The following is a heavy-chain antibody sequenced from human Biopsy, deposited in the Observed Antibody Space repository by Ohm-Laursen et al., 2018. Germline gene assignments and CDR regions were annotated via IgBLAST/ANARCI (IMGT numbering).Heavy chain of an antibody. V-gene: IGHV3-23*01. CDR1: GFTFSRYA. CDR2: ISGSGRT. D-gene: IGHD2/OR15-2a*01. Sequence: SLRLSCAASGFTFSRYAMSWVRQAPGKGLEWVSAISGSGRTYYADSVKGRFTTSRDNSKNTLDLQMSSLRVEDTAVYFCAKDKGTFNFYYYGMDVWGQGTTVTVSS. J-gene: IGHJ6*02. CDR3: AKDKGTFNFYYYGMDV.